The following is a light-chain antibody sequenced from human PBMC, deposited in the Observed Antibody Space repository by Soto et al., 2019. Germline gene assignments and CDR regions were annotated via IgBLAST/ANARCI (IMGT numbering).Light chain of an antibody. CDR2: AAS. V-gene: IGKV1-27*01. CDR1: QGISNY. J-gene: IGKJ1*01. CDR3: QKYNSAPRT. Sequence: DIQLTQFPSALFESVGDRVTITCRASQGISNYLAWYQQKPGKVPKLLIYAASTLQSGVPSRFSGSGPGTDFTLTISSLQPEDVATYYCQKYNSAPRTFGQGTKVDIK.